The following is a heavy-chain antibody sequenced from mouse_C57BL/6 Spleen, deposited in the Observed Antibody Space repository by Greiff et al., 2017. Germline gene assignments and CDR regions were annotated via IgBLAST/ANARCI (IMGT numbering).Heavy chain of an antibody. Sequence: QVQLQQPGAELVKPGASVKVSCKASGYTFTSYWMHWVKQRPGQGLEWIGRIHPSDSDTNYNQKFKGKATLTVDKSSNTDYMQLSSLTSEDSEVDYCAIEDYEGSSPDYWGQGTTLTVSS. CDR2: IHPSDSDT. J-gene: IGHJ2*01. V-gene: IGHV1-74*01. CDR3: AIEDYEGSSPDY. CDR1: GYTFTSYW. D-gene: IGHD1-1*01.